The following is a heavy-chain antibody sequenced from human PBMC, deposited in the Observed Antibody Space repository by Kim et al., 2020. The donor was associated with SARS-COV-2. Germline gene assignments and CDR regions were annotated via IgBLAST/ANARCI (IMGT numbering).Heavy chain of an antibody. Sequence: SVKVSCKASGGTFSSYAISWVRQAPGQGLEWMGGIIPIFGTANYAQKFQGRVTITADKSTSTAYMELSSLRSEDTAVYYCATSRRIQLWSRYDYWGQGTLVTVSS. CDR3: ATSRRIQLWSRYDY. CDR1: GGTFSSYA. D-gene: IGHD5-18*01. J-gene: IGHJ4*02. V-gene: IGHV1-69*06. CDR2: IIPIFGTA.